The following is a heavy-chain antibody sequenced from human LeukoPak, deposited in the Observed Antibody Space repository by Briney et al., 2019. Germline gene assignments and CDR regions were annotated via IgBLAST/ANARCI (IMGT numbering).Heavy chain of an antibody. CDR2: INPSGGST. Sequence: EASVKVSCKASGYTFTSYYMHWVRQAPGQGLEWMGIINPSGGSTSYAQKFQGRVTMTRDTSTSTVYMELSSLRSEDTAVYYCARAVDQDVGYYYGMDVWGQGTTVTVSS. V-gene: IGHV1-46*01. CDR1: GYTFTSYY. J-gene: IGHJ6*02. CDR3: ARAVDQDVGYYYGMDV. D-gene: IGHD4-23*01.